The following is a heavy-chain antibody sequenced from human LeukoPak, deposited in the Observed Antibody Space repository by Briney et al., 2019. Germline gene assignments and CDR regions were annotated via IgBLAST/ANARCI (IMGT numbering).Heavy chain of an antibody. J-gene: IGHJ5*02. V-gene: IGHV4-59*01. CDR3: ASITMVRGSGWFDP. CDR1: GGSISSYY. Sequence: SETLSLPCTVSGGSISSYYWSWIRQPPGKGLEWIGYIYYSGSTNYNPSLKSRVTISVDTSRNQFSLKLSSVTAADTAVYYCASITMVRGSGWFDPWGQGTLVTVSS. CDR2: IYYSGST. D-gene: IGHD3-10*01.